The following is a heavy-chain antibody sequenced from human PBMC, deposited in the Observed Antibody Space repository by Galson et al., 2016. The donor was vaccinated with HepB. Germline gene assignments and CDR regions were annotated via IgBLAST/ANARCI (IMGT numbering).Heavy chain of an antibody. CDR2: LYYSGST. Sequence: SETLSLTCTVSGGSISSSRYSWGWIRQPPGKGLEWIGCLYYSGSTYYNSSLKSRVTISVDTPKNQFSLKLSSVTAADTAVYYCASWGYSSSRYSDYWGQGTLVTVSP. J-gene: IGHJ4*02. D-gene: IGHD6-13*01. V-gene: IGHV4-39*07. CDR1: GGSISSSRYS. CDR3: ASWGYSSSRYSDY.